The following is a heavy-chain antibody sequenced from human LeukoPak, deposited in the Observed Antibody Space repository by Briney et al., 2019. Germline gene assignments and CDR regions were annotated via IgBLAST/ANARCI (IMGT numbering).Heavy chain of an antibody. CDR3: AKDAPGAELLSPYYYYHYRDV. J-gene: IGHJ6*03. CDR2: IWYDGSKK. CDR1: GFTFSNYG. D-gene: IGHD3-10*01. Sequence: PGGSLRLSCSASGFTFSNYGIHWVRQAPGKGLEWVTFIWYDGSKKYYADSVKGRFTISRDNAKNTLYLQVNSLRVDDTAVYYCAKDAPGAELLSPYYYYHYRDVWGRRPTVSV. V-gene: IGHV3-30*02.